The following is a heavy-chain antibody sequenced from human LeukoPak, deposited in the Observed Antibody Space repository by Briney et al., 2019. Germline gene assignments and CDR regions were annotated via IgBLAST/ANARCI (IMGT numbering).Heavy chain of an antibody. CDR2: INPSGGST. CDR3: ASELGSGSYSFRYFDL. D-gene: IGHD1-26*01. J-gene: IGHJ2*01. Sequence: ASVKVSCKASGYTFTSYYMHWVRQAPGQGLEWMGIINPSGGSTSYAQKFQGRVTMTRDMSTSTVYMELSSLRSEDTAVYYCASELGSGSYSFRYFDLWGRGTLVTVSS. CDR1: GYTFTSYY. V-gene: IGHV1-46*01.